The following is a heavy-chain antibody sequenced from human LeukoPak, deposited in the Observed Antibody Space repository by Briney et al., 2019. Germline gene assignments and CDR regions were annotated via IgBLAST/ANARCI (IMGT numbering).Heavy chain of an antibody. CDR2: IYYSGST. J-gene: IGHJ6*02. V-gene: IGHV4-31*03. D-gene: IGHD2-21*02. Sequence: PSQTLSLTCTVSGGSISSGGYYWSWLRQHPGKGLEWIGYIYYSGSTYYNPSLKSRVTISVDTSKNQFSLKLSSVTAADTAVYYCARVGATASYGMDVWGQGTTVTVSS. CDR3: ARVGATASYGMDV. CDR1: GGSISSGGYY.